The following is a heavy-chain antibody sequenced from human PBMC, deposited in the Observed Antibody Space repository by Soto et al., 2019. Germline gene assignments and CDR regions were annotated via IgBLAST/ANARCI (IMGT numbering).Heavy chain of an antibody. CDR3: ATSYGNAWYTY. D-gene: IGHD6-13*01. CDR1: GGSFSGYY. Sequence: SETLSLTCAVYGGSFSGYYWSWIRQPPGKGLEWIGEINHSGSTNYNPSLKSRLTISVDRSKNQFTLQLTSVTVADTAVYYCATSYGNAWYTYWGQGTQVTVSS. CDR2: INHSGST. V-gene: IGHV4-34*01. J-gene: IGHJ4*02.